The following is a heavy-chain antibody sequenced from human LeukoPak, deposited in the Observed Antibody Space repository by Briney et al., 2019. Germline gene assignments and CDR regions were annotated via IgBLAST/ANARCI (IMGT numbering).Heavy chain of an antibody. D-gene: IGHD6-19*01. CDR3: AKVRGTYSSGYFFDY. Sequence: PGGSLRLSCAASGFTFSNYAMIWVRQAPGKGLEWVSSIGGSGDNTYYADSVKGRFTISRDNAKKSLDLQMNSLRAEDTAFYYCAKVRGTYSSGYFFDYWGQGTLVTVSS. CDR1: GFTFSNYA. V-gene: IGHV3-23*01. CDR2: IGGSGDNT. J-gene: IGHJ4*02.